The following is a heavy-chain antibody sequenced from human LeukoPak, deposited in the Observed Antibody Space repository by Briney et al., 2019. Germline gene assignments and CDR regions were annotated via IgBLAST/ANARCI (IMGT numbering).Heavy chain of an antibody. J-gene: IGHJ4*02. Sequence: GGSLRLSCAASGFTFSDYWMHWVRQAPGKGLVWVSRIDTDGSSATYADSVKGRFTISRDNAKNTVYLQMNRLRVEDTGVYSCASALTTVTPHFHYWGQGTLVTVSS. V-gene: IGHV3-74*01. D-gene: IGHD4-17*01. CDR1: GFTFSDYW. CDR3: ASALTTVTPHFHY. CDR2: IDTDGSSA.